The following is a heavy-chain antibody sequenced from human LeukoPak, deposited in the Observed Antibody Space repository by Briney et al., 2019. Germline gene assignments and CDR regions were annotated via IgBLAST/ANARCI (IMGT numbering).Heavy chain of an antibody. CDR2: ISGDDGST. J-gene: IGHJ6*02. V-gene: IGHV3-43*02. Sequence: GGSLRLSCAASGFTFDDYAMHWVRQAPGKGLEWVSLISGDDGSTYYADSVKGRFTISRDNSKNSLYLQMNSLRTEHTALYYCAKDRGYSYGVTVYYYYGMDVWGQGTTVTVSS. CDR3: AKDRGYSYGVTVYYYYGMDV. D-gene: IGHD5-18*01. CDR1: GFTFDDYA.